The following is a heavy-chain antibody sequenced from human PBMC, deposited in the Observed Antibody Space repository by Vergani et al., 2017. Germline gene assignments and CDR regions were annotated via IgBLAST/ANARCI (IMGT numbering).Heavy chain of an antibody. V-gene: IGHV3-33*01. CDR1: GFIFKNHG. Sequence: QVQLVESGGGVVQPGTSLRLSCAASGFIFKNHGMQWVRQAPGKGLEWVTFIRYDGSNTYYADSVKGRFTISRDNANNLVYLQMSSVRADDTAVYYCARDYGSGPPQSRRLLYDIGWFDPWGQGTLVTVSS. CDR2: IRYDGSNT. J-gene: IGHJ5*02. CDR3: ARDYGSGPPQSRRLLYDIGWFDP. D-gene: IGHD3-10*01.